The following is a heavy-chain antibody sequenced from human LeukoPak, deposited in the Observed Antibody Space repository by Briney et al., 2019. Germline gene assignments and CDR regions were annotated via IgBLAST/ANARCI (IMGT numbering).Heavy chain of an antibody. CDR1: GGSISSYY. Sequence: PSETLSLTCTVSGGSISSYYWSWIRQPPGKGLEWIGYIYYSGSTNYNPSLKSRVTISVDTSKNQFSLKLSSVTAADTAVYYCARHKQWYFDLWGRGTLVTVSS. CDR3: ARHKQWYFDL. J-gene: IGHJ2*01. CDR2: IYYSGST. V-gene: IGHV4-59*08.